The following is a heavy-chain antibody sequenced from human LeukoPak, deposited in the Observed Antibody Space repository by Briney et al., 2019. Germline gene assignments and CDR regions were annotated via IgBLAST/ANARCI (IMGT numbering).Heavy chain of an antibody. CDR1: GFTFSSYA. Sequence: GGSLRLSCAASGFTFSSYAMHWVRQAPGKGLEWVAVISYDGSNKYYADSVKGRFTISRDNSKNTLYLQMNSLRSEDTAVYYCARDIATVTIDWGQGTLVTVSS. CDR3: ARDIATVTID. V-gene: IGHV3-30-3*01. D-gene: IGHD4-17*01. CDR2: ISYDGSNK. J-gene: IGHJ4*02.